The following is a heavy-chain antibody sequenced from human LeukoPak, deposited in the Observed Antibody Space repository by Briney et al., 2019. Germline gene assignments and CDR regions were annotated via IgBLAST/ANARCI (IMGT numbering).Heavy chain of an antibody. CDR3: AKEKYSSGFFDY. CDR1: GFTFSSYA. D-gene: IGHD6-19*01. V-gene: IGHV3-23*01. Sequence: GSLRLSCAASGFTFSSYAMSWVRQAPGKGLEWVSAISGSGGRTYYADSVKGRFTISRDNSKNTLYLQMNSLRAEDTAVYYCAKEKYSSGFFDYWGQGTLVTVSS. CDR2: ISGSGGRT. J-gene: IGHJ4*02.